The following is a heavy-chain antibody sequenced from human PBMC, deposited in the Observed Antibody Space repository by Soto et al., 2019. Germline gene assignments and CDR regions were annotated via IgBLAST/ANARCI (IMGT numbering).Heavy chain of an antibody. CDR3: ARDLHPGGYCSGGSFYTPDP. D-gene: IGHD2-15*01. V-gene: IGHV3-33*01. J-gene: IGHJ5*02. CDR2: IWYDGSNK. Sequence: GGSLRLSCAASGFTFSSYGMHWVRQAPGKGLEWVAVIWYDGSNKYYADSVKGRFTISRDNSKNTLYLQMNSLRAEDTAVYYCARDLHPGGYCSGGSFYTPDPWGQGTLVTVSS. CDR1: GFTFSSYG.